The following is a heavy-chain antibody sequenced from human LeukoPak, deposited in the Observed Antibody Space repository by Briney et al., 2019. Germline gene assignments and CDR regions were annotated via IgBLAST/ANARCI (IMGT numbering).Heavy chain of an antibody. CDR1: GFTFSSYA. CDR2: ISYSGTT. J-gene: IGHJ5*02. D-gene: IGHD3-16*01. CDR3: ARKIRRGWLDP. V-gene: IGHV4-59*01. Sequence: PGGSLRLSCAASGFTFSSYAMSWVRQAPGKGLEWIGYISYSGTTNYNPSLKSRATISVDTSKNQVSLKLTSVAAADTAVYYCARKIRRGWLDPWGQGTLVTVSS.